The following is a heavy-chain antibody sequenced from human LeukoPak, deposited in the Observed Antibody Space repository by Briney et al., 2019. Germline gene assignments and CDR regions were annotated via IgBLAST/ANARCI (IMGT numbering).Heavy chain of an antibody. CDR3: ATTMGPYSSDAFDM. CDR1: GYRFTFYW. CDR2: LYPGNSDT. Sequence: GESLKIPCQGSGYRFTFYWIGWVRQMPGKGLEWMGILYPGNSDTRYGPSFQGQVTISADKSSSTAFLQWSSLQASDTAMYFCATTMGPYSSDAFDMWGQGTMVIVSS. J-gene: IGHJ3*02. D-gene: IGHD6-13*01. V-gene: IGHV5-51*01.